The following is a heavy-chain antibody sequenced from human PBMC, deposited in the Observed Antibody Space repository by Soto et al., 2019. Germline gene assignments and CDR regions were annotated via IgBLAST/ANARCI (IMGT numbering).Heavy chain of an antibody. CDR1: GFTFSSYA. CDR3: ARDAMVRGVTLYYYYGMDV. J-gene: IGHJ6*02. Sequence: SLRLSCAASGFTFSSYAMHWVRQAPGKGLEWVAVISYDGSNKYYADSVKGRFTISRDNSKNTLYLQMNSLRAEDTAVYYCARDAMVRGVTLYYYYGMDVWGQGTTVTVSS. V-gene: IGHV3-30-3*01. CDR2: ISYDGSNK. D-gene: IGHD3-10*01.